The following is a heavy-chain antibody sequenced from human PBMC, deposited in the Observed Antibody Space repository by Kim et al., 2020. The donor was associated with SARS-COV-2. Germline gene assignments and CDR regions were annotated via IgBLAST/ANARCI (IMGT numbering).Heavy chain of an antibody. CDR3: ARASFFYDSSGYHFDY. D-gene: IGHD3-22*01. V-gene: IGHV1-69*01. J-gene: IGHJ4*02. Sequence: TSQGRVTVTADQSTRTAYMELSSLRSEDTAVYYCARASFFYDSSGYHFDYWGQGTLVTVSS.